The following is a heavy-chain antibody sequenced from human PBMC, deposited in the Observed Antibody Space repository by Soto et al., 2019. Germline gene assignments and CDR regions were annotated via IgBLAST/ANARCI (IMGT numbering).Heavy chain of an antibody. D-gene: IGHD3-22*01. CDR3: ARKYSSGAGWFDS. J-gene: IGHJ5*01. CDR1: GGSISNYY. CDR2: VFSTGTT. Sequence: PSETLSLTCTVSGGSISNYYWSWIRQPAGKGLEWIGRVFSTGTTNYNPSLRTRVTMSVDTPKKKFSLRLRSVTAADTAVYYCARKYSSGAGWFDSWGQGGLVTVSS. V-gene: IGHV4-4*07.